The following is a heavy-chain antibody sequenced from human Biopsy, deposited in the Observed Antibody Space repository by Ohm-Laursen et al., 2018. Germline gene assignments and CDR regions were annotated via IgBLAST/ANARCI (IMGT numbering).Heavy chain of an antibody. V-gene: IGHV1-46*01. CDR2: VNPVAEAT. J-gene: IGHJ6*02. CDR1: GYNFGNYY. CDR3: ARESPLRLGVCGAIRCFKEVFGMDV. D-gene: IGHD2-21*01. Sequence: ASVKVSCNASGYNFGNYYINWVRKVPGQGLEWLGVVNPVAEATMYAQKFQDRITLTRDASTNTVYMDLTSLTSEDTAVYYCARESPLRLGVCGAIRCFKEVFGMDVWGQGTTVIVSS.